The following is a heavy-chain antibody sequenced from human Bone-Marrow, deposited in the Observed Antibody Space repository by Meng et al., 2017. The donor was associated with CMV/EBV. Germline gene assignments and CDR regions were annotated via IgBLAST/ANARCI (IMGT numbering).Heavy chain of an antibody. D-gene: IGHD3-3*01. CDR2: ISYDGSNK. Sequence: GESLKISCAASGFTFSSYSMNWVRQAPGKGLEWVAVISYDGSNKYYADSVKGRFTISRDNSKNTLYLQMNSLRAEDTAVYYCARGDLGVVITTYYYYGMDVWGQGTTVTVSS. J-gene: IGHJ6*02. CDR1: GFTFSSYS. V-gene: IGHV3-30*03. CDR3: ARGDLGVVITTYYYYGMDV.